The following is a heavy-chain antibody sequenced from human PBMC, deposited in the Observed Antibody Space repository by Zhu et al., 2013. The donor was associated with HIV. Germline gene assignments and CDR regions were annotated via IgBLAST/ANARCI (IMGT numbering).Heavy chain of an antibody. V-gene: IGHV1-46*01. D-gene: IGHD1-26*01. CDR1: GYDFTNNH. CDR2: INPSGGGT. Sequence: QVQLVQSGAAVRNFGASVKVSCKTEGYDFTNNHIHWVRQAPGQGLEWMGIINPSGGGTSYAQKFQGRVTMTRDTSTSTVYMELSSLRSEDTAVYYCARVSGSYYYLYYMDVWGKGTTVTVSS. CDR3: ARVSGSYYYLYYMDV. J-gene: IGHJ6*03.